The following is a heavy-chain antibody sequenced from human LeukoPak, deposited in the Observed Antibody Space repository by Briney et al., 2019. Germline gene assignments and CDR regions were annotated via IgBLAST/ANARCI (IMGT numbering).Heavy chain of an antibody. Sequence: ASVKVSCKASGYTFTSYAMNWVRQAPGQGLEWMGWINTNTGNPTYAQGFTGRFVFSLGTSVSTAYLQISSLKAEDTAVYYCARDWGYCSSTSCYMGAFDIWGQGTMVTVSS. D-gene: IGHD2-2*02. CDR1: GYTFTSYA. CDR2: INTNTGNP. J-gene: IGHJ3*02. V-gene: IGHV7-4-1*02. CDR3: ARDWGYCSSTSCYMGAFDI.